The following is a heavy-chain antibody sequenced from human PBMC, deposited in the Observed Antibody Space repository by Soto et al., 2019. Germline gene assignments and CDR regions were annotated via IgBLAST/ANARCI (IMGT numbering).Heavy chain of an antibody. CDR2: ISRGGGII. J-gene: IGHJ6*03. V-gene: IGHV3-11*01. D-gene: IGHD3-3*01. Sequence: QVQLVESGGGLVKPGGSLRLSCAASGFTFSDYYMSWIRQAPEKGLEWVAYISRGGGIIQYAGSVKGRFTISRDDAKNSLYLQMNSLRADDTAVYFGARRFLDWLFYPCMEVWGKGTAVSVSS. CDR3: ARRFLDWLFYPCMEV. CDR1: GFTFSDYY.